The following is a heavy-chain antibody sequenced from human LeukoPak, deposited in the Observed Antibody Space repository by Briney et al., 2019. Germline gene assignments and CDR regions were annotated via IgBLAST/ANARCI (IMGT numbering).Heavy chain of an antibody. CDR3: ARASPDCSSTSCYTGGAFDI. D-gene: IGHD2-2*02. J-gene: IGHJ3*02. CDR1: GYSISSGYY. V-gene: IGHV4-38-2*01. CDR2: IYHSGST. Sequence: PSETLSLTCAVSGYSISSGYYWGWIRQPPGKGLEWIGSIYHSGSTYYNPSLKSRVTTSVDTSKNQFSLKLSSVTAADTAVYYCARASPDCSSTSCYTGGAFDIWGQGTMVTVSS.